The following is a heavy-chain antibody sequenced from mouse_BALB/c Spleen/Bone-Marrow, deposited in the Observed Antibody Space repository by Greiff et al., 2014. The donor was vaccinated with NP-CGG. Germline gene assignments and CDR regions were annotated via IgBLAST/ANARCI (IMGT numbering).Heavy chain of an antibody. D-gene: IGHD3-3*01. CDR2: ISRYNCDT. CDR1: GFSFTGYC. J-gene: IGHJ3*01. V-gene: IGHV1-20*02. Sequence: EVKRMESGPGLVQPGASGKLSCTASGFSFTGYCMNWVMQAHEKSLEWVGHISRYNCDTFYNQKLKGKATVTLDKSLITAHMELRSEASEDSAVDYCARVGDCDGIAYWGQGTLVTVSA. CDR3: ARVGDCDGIAY.